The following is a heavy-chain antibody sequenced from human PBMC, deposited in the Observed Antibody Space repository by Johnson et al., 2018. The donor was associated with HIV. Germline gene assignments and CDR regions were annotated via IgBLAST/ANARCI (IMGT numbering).Heavy chain of an antibody. Sequence: QLVESGGGLVQPGGSLRLSCAASEFTFSNYWMHWVRQGLGKGLVWVSRINSDGSSTSYADSVKGRFTISRDNAKNTLYLQMNSLRAEDTAVYYCARAPPAPYGDYGAFDIWGQGTMVTVSS. CDR3: ARAPPAPYGDYGAFDI. CDR1: EFTFSNYW. V-gene: IGHV3-74*02. J-gene: IGHJ3*02. D-gene: IGHD4-17*01. CDR2: INSDGSST.